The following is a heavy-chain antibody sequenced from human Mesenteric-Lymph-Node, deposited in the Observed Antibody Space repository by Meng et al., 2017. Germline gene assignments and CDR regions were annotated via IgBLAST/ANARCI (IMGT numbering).Heavy chain of an antibody. CDR2: ISSNGGST. J-gene: IGHJ4*02. Sequence: GESLKISCAASGFMFSTYEMNWVRQAPGKGLEYVSAISSNGGSTYYANSVKGRFTISRDNSKNTLYLQMGSLRAEDMAVYYCARGGIQLWTGYYFDYWGQGTLVTVSS. CDR3: ARGGIQLWTGYYFDY. V-gene: IGHV3-64*01. D-gene: IGHD5-18*01. CDR1: GFMFSTYE.